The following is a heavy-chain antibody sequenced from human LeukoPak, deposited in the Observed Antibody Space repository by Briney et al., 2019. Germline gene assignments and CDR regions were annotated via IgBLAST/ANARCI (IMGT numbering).Heavy chain of an antibody. CDR1: GFIFSGYA. D-gene: IGHD3-10*01. J-gene: IGHJ4*02. CDR3: AKDGYQTSGTYYDF. Sequence: PGGSLRLSCAASGFIFSGYAMHWVRQAPGKGLEWVATISSDGNNKYYRESVRGRFAISRDNSKSTVYLQMNSLRAEDEAVYYCAKDGYQTSGTYYDFWGQGTLVTVSS. V-gene: IGHV3-30*18. CDR2: ISSDGNNK.